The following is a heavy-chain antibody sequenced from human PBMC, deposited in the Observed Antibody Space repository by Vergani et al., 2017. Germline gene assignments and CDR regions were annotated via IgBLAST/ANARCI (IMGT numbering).Heavy chain of an antibody. D-gene: IGHD2-15*01. CDR1: GYTFTGYY. CDR2: INPNSGGT. CDR3: ARGGYCSGGSCTYYYYYMDV. J-gene: IGHJ6*03. Sequence: QVQLVQSGAEVKKPGASVKVSCKASGYTFTGYYMHWVRQAPGQGLEWMGWINPNSGGTNYAQKFQGRVTMTRDTSTSTAYMELSSLRSEDTAVYYCARGGYCSGGSCTYYYYYMDVWGKGTTVTVSS. V-gene: IGHV1-2*02.